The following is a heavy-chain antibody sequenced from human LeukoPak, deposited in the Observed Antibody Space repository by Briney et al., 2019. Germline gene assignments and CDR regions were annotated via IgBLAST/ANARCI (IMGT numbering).Heavy chain of an antibody. Sequence: PSETLSLTSTVSGGSLRRFYCRWVREPAGTGVRWIGGIYTSRSNNYNPSLQSRVTMSVDTSKNQFSLKLSSVAAADTAVYYCARDHPIAAAVHFDYWGQGTLVTVSS. CDR1: GGSLRRFY. J-gene: IGHJ4*02. CDR3: ARDHPIAAAVHFDY. CDR2: IYTSRSN. D-gene: IGHD6-13*01. V-gene: IGHV4-4*07.